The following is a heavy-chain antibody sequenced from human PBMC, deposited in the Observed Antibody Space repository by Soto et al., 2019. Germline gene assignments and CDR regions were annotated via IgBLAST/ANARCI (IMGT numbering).Heavy chain of an antibody. V-gene: IGHV1-18*01. D-gene: IGHD6-19*01. J-gene: IGHJ5*02. Sequence: GASVKVSCKTSGYTFTSYGINWVRQAPGQGLEWMGWISAYNGNTDYLQKLQGRVTMTTDTATSTAYMELRSLRSDDTAVYYCARDPQTFRAVAPGNWFDPWGQGTLVTVSS. CDR2: ISAYNGNT. CDR1: GYTFTSYG. CDR3: ARDPQTFRAVAPGNWFDP.